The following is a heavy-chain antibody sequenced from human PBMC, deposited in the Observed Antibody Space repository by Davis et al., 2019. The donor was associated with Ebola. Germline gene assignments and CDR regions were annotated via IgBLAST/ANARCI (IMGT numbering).Heavy chain of an antibody. CDR3: ARELPNWGLDS. Sequence: SETLSLPFPASGGPIRSYYWSWIRPPPGKGLEWTGYIFYNGITNYNPSLKSRVTLSVGTSKNQFSLKLSSVTAADTAVYYCARELPNWGLDSWGQGTLVTVSS. CDR2: IFYNGIT. J-gene: IGHJ4*02. CDR1: GGPIRSYY. V-gene: IGHV4-59*01. D-gene: IGHD7-27*01.